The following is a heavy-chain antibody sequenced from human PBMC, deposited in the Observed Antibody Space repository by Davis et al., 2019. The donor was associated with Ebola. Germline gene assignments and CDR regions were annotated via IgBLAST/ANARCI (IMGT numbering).Heavy chain of an antibody. CDR1: GYTFTSYA. Sequence: ASVKVSCKASGYTFTSYAMHWVRQAPGQRLEWMGWINAGNGNTKYSQKFQGRVTITRDTSASTAYMELSSLRSEDTAVYYCARDLAPIPGYYYGMDVWGQGTTVTVSS. CDR3: ARDLAPIPGYYYGMDV. D-gene: IGHD2-2*02. J-gene: IGHJ6*02. V-gene: IGHV1-3*01. CDR2: INAGNGNT.